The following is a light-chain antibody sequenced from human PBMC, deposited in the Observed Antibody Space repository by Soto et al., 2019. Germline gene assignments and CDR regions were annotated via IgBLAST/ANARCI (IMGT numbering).Light chain of an antibody. J-gene: IGKJ5*01. Sequence: IQMTHSPSTLSASVGDRVTITCRASQSISSWLAWYQQKPGKAPKLLIYKASSLESGVPSRFSGSGSGTEFTLTISSLQPDDFATYYCQQYNSYPRATFGQGTRLEI. CDR1: QSISSW. V-gene: IGKV1-5*03. CDR2: KAS. CDR3: QQYNSYPRAT.